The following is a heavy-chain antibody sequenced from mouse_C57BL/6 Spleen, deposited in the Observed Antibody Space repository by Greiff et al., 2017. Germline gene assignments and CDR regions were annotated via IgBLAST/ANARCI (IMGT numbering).Heavy chain of an antibody. CDR1: GFSLSTFGMG. CDR3: ARGDGYYWYFDG. V-gene: IGHV8-8*01. Sequence: QVTLKVSGPGILQPSQTLSLSCSFSGFSLSTFGMGVGWIRQPSGKGLEWLAHTWWDDDKYYNPALKSRLTISKYTSKNQVFLKIANVDTADTATYYCARGDGYYWYFDGWGTGTTVTVSS. D-gene: IGHD2-3*01. CDR2: TWWDDDK. J-gene: IGHJ1*03.